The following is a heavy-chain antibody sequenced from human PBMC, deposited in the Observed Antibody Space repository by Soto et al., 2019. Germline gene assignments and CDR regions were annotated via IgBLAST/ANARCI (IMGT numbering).Heavy chain of an antibody. V-gene: IGHV4-34*01. D-gene: IGHD3-10*01. CDR1: GGSFSGYY. J-gene: IGHJ6*02. CDR3: ARVAVRGVIITIPARGRMDV. Sequence: SETLSLTCAVYGGSFSGYYWSWIRQPPGKGLDWIGEINHSGSTNYNPSLKSRVTIPVDTSKNQFSLKLSSVTAADTAVYYCARVAVRGVIITIPARGRMDVRGQGTTVTVSS. CDR2: INHSGST.